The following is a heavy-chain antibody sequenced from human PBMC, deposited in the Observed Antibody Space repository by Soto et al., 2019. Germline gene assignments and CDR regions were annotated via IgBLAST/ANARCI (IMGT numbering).Heavy chain of an antibody. CDR3: AGIVRPTTFDY. J-gene: IGHJ4*02. CDR1: GGSISSSSYY. CDR2: IYYSGTT. Sequence: SETLSLTCIVSGGSISSSSYYWGWIRQPPGKGLEWIGSIYYSGTTYYNPSLKSRVTISVDTSKNQFSLKLSSVTAADTAVYYCAGIVRPTTFDYWGQGTVVTVS. V-gene: IGHV4-39*01. D-gene: IGHD1-26*01.